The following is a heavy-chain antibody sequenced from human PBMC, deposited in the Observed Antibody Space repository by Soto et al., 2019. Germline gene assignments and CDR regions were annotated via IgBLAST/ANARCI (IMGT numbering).Heavy chain of an antibody. CDR3: AYSSTPFDY. Sequence: EVQLLESGGGLVQPGGSLRLSCAASGFTFSSYAMSWVRQAPGKGLEWVSAISGSGGSTYYADPVKGRVTISRDNSKNTLYLQMTSLRAEDTAVYYCAYSSTPFDYWGQGTLVTVSS. D-gene: IGHD6-13*01. CDR1: GFTFSSYA. CDR2: ISGSGGST. V-gene: IGHV3-23*01. J-gene: IGHJ4*02.